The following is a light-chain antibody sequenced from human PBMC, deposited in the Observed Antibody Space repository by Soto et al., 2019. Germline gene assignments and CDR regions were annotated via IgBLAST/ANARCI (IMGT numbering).Light chain of an antibody. CDR1: SSDIGSYDY. V-gene: IGLV2-14*01. Sequence: QSALTQPASVSGSPGQSITISCTGISSDIGSYDYVSWYQQHPGKAPKLIIYGVSNRPSGVSNRFSGSKSGNTASLTISGRQAEDEADYYCTSYTSSSSPRVFGGGTKLTVL. CDR2: GVS. J-gene: IGLJ3*02. CDR3: TSYTSSSSPRV.